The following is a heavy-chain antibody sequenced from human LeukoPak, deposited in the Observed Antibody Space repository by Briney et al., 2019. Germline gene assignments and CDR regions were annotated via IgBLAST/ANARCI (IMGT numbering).Heavy chain of an antibody. J-gene: IGHJ5*02. V-gene: IGHV1-69*04. CDR2: IIPILGIA. CDR1: GGTFSSYA. CDR3: ARMAYSGYVFDP. Sequence: SVKVSCKASGGTFSSYAISWVRQAPGQGLEWMGRIIPILGIANFAQKFQGRVTITADKSTSTAYMELSSLRSEDTAVYYCARMAYSGYVFDPWGQGTLVTVSS. D-gene: IGHD5-12*01.